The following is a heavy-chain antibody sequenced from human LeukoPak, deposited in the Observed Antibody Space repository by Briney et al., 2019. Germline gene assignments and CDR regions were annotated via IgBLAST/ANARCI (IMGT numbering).Heavy chain of an antibody. J-gene: IGHJ4*02. D-gene: IGHD1-26*01. CDR2: ISSSSSYI. Sequence: GGSLRLSCAASGFTFSSYSMNWVRQAPGKGLEWVSSISSSSSYIYYADSVKGRFTISRDSAKNSLYLQMNSLRAEDTAVYYCAKGFFSGSPPDYWGQGTLVTVSS. CDR3: AKGFFSGSPPDY. CDR1: GFTFSSYS. V-gene: IGHV3-21*01.